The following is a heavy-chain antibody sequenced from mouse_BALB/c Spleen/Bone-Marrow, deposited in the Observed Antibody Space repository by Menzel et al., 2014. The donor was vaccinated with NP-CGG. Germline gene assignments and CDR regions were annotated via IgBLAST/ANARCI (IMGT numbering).Heavy chain of an antibody. Sequence: SGPELVKPGASVRISCKASGCTFTDYNMDWVKQSHGKRLEWIGDINLNNGGTIYNQKFKGKATLTVDKSSSTAYMELRSLTSEDTAVYYCARAGYYTFFAYWGQGTLVTVS. J-gene: IGHJ3*01. CDR1: GCTFTDYN. V-gene: IGHV1-18*01. D-gene: IGHD2-3*01. CDR2: INLNNGGT. CDR3: ARAGYYTFFAY.